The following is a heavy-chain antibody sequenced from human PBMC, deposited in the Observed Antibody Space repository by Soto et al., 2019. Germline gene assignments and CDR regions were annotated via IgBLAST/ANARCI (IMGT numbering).Heavy chain of an antibody. CDR1: GGTFSTYT. V-gene: IGHV1-69*04. CDR2: IIPIVGIA. D-gene: IGHD3-10*01. Sequence: SVKVSCKAPGGTFSTYTISWVRQAPGQGLQWMGRIIPIVGIAIYAQKFQGRVTITADRSTSTAYMELYSLRSEDTAVYYCARDREHYDSGRYHDYWGQGTPVTVSS. CDR3: ARDREHYDSGRYHDY. J-gene: IGHJ4*02.